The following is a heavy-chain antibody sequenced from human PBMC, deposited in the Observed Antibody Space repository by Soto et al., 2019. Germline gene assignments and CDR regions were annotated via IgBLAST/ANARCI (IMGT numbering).Heavy chain of an antibody. J-gene: IGHJ4*02. CDR3: ARDHDGGKKFDY. CDR2: IYYSGST. Sequence: KSSETLSLTCTVSGGSISSYYWSWIRQPPGKGLEWIGYIYYSGSTNYNPSLKSRVTISVDTPKNQFSLKLSSVTAADTAVYYCARDHDGGKKFDYWGQGTLVTVSS. CDR1: GGSISSYY. V-gene: IGHV4-59*01. D-gene: IGHD2-15*01.